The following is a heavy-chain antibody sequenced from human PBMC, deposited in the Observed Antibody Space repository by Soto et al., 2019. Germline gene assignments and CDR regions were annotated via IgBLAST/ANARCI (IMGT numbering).Heavy chain of an antibody. CDR1: GYTFTSYA. V-gene: IGHV1-3*01. CDR2: INAGNGNT. Sequence: ASVKVSCKASGYTFTSYAMHWVRQAPGQRLEWMGWINAGNGNTKYSQKFQGRVTITRDTSASTAYMELSSLRSEDTAVYYCARKEQLGRYYYYGMDVWGQGTTVTVSS. CDR3: ARKEQLGRYYYYGMDV. D-gene: IGHD6-13*01. J-gene: IGHJ6*02.